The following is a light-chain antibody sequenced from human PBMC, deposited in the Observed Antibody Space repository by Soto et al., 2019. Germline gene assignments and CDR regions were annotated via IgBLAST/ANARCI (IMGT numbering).Light chain of an antibody. CDR2: DAS. Sequence: EIVLTQSPATLSVSPGERATLSCRASQSVGNTLAWYQQQPGQTPRLLIYDASNRATGIPARFSGSGSATDFTLTISSLEPEDFAVYYCQQRSNWPRTFGQGTKVDIK. CDR1: QSVGNT. V-gene: IGKV3-11*01. J-gene: IGKJ1*01. CDR3: QQRSNWPRT.